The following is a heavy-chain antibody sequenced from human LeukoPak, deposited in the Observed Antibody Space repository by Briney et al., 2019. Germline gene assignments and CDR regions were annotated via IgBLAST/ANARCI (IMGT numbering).Heavy chain of an antibody. J-gene: IGHJ4*02. Sequence: GGSLRLSCAASGFTFSSYAMHWVRQAPGKGLEWVAVIWYDGSNKYYADSVKGRFTISRDNSKNTLYLQMNSLRAEDTAVYYCARGGLTYYDFWSAYYTADYWGQGTLVTVSS. V-gene: IGHV3-33*08. CDR1: GFTFSSYA. D-gene: IGHD3-3*01. CDR3: ARGGLTYYDFWSAYYTADY. CDR2: IWYDGSNK.